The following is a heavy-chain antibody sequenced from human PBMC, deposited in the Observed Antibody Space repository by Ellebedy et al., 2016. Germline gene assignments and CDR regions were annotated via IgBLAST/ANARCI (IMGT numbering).Heavy chain of an antibody. J-gene: IGHJ3*02. Sequence: ASVKVSXXASGYTFTSHHITWVRQAPGQGLEWMGCISAYNGNTNYAQKFQGRVTMTTDTSTSSAYMELRSLRFDDTAVYYCATSISSWYVRDAFHIWGQGTMVTVSS. CDR1: GYTFTSHH. V-gene: IGHV1-18*01. CDR2: ISAYNGNT. CDR3: ATSISSWYVRDAFHI. D-gene: IGHD6-13*01.